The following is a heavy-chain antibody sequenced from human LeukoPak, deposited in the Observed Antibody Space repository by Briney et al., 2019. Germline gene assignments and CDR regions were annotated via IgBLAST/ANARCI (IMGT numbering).Heavy chain of an antibody. CDR3: ARGAGWYNY. CDR2: IYYSGST. CDR1: GGSISSFY. Sequence: SETLSLTCTVSGGSISSFYWSWIRQPPGKGLEWIGYIYYSGSTNYNPSLKSRVTISVDTSKNQFSLKMSSMTAADTAVYYCARGAGWYNYWGQGTLVTVSS. J-gene: IGHJ4*02. D-gene: IGHD6-19*01. V-gene: IGHV4-59*01.